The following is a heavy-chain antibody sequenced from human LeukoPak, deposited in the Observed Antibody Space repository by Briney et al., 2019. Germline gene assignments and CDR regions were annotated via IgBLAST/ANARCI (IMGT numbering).Heavy chain of an antibody. CDR2: INPNGGGT. D-gene: IGHD4-23*01. J-gene: IGHJ4*02. Sequence: ASVKVSXKASGYTFTGYYIHWVRQAPGHGLEWMGSINPNGGGTNYPRKFQGRVTMTMDTSITTAYMELTRLTSDDTAVYFCARGYSGNSDYWGQGTLVTVSS. CDR1: GYTFTGYY. V-gene: IGHV1-2*02. CDR3: ARGYSGNSDY.